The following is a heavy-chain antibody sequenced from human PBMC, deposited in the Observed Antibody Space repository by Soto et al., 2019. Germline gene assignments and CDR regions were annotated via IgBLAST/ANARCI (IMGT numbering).Heavy chain of an antibody. V-gene: IGHV3-21*06. J-gene: IGHJ4*02. CDR2: SSSTSNYI. CDR1: GFTFTRYG. CDR3: ARESEDLTSNFDY. Sequence: GGSLRLSCAASGFTFTRYGMNWVRQAPGKGLEWVSSSSSTSNYIYYGDSMKARFTISRDNAKNSLYLEMKSLRAEDTAVYYCARESEDLTSNFDYWGQGTLVTVSS.